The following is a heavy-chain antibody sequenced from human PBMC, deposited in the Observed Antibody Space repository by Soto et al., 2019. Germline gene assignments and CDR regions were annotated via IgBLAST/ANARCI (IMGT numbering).Heavy chain of an antibody. CDR1: GFMFTIYY. D-gene: IGHD4-17*01. CDR2: INPTDSST. V-gene: IGHV1-46*03. J-gene: IGHJ4*02. Sequence: QVQLVQSGAEVKKPGASVKVSCKASGFMFTIYYLHWVRQAPGQGLEWMGLINPTDSSTAYAQKFQDRVTMTKDTSTSTVYMELSSLRSDDTALYSCARVPYGDYDFAFWGQGTLVTVSS. CDR3: ARVPYGDYDFAF.